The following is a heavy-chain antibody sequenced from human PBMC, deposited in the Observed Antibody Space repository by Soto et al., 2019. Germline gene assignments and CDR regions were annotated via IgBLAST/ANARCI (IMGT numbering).Heavy chain of an antibody. J-gene: IGHJ4*02. CDR3: ARGFSAGKGSPPDY. Sequence: EVQLVESGGGLIQSGGSLRLSCAASGITVSRNYMSWVRQAPGKGLEWVSVIYGGGVTQYAEFVQGRFIISRDNSKNTLYLQMNSLRDGDTAVYYCARGFSAGKGSPPDYWGQGTLVTVSS. CDR1: GITVSRNY. V-gene: IGHV3-53*01. CDR2: IYGGGVT. D-gene: IGHD3-10*01.